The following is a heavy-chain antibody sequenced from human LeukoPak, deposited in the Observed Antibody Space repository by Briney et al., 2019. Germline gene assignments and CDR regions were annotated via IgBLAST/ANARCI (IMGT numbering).Heavy chain of an antibody. Sequence: GVSLKISCKGSGYRFNAYWIAWVRQMRGKGLEWIGIIYPDDSDTRYSPSFQGQVTISADKSVRTAYLQWSSLKASDTAMYYCARPNITSYYDSRGYDAFDVWGQGTMVTVSS. D-gene: IGHD3-22*01. CDR2: IYPDDSDT. J-gene: IGHJ3*01. CDR1: GYRFNAYW. V-gene: IGHV5-51*01. CDR3: ARPNITSYYDSRGYDAFDV.